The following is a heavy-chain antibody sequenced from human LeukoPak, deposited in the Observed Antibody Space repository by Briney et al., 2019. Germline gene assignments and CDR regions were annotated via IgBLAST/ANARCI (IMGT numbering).Heavy chain of an antibody. Sequence: PGGSLRLSCAASGFTFSSHPMHWVRQAPDKGLEWVAVISFDGSHKYYADSVTGRFTISRDNSKNTLYLQMDSLRTDDTAMYYCARDFGITWAQYYFDYWGQGTLVTVSS. D-gene: IGHD3-10*01. V-gene: IGHV3-30*04. J-gene: IGHJ4*02. CDR2: ISFDGSHK. CDR3: ARDFGITWAQYYFDY. CDR1: GFTFSSHP.